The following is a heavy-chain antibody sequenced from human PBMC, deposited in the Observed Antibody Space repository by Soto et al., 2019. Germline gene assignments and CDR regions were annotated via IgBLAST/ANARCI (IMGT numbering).Heavy chain of an antibody. Sequence: PSETLSLTCTVSGVSVRSSSYYWGWIRQPPGQGLEWIASIYFGGGTYYNSSLKSRVTISVDTSKNQFNLQLRFVTASDTAIYYCASGRDVGSSLGDYYYGIDVWGQGIMVTVSS. D-gene: IGHD6-6*01. J-gene: IGHJ6*02. V-gene: IGHV4-39*06. CDR3: ASGRDVGSSLGDYYYGIDV. CDR1: GVSVRSSSYY. CDR2: IYFGGGT.